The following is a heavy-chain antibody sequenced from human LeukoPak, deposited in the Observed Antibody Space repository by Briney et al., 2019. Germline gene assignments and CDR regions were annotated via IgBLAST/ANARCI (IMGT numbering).Heavy chain of an antibody. V-gene: IGHV4-34*01. J-gene: IGHJ4*02. CDR1: GGSFSGYY. Sequence: SETLSLTCAVYGGSFSGYYWSWIRQPPGKGLEWIGEINHSGSTNYNPSLKSRVTISVDTSKNQFSLKLSSVTAADTAVYYCARDGGELSPGYWGQGTLVTVSS. CDR3: ARDGGELSPGY. D-gene: IGHD3-10*01. CDR2: INHSGST.